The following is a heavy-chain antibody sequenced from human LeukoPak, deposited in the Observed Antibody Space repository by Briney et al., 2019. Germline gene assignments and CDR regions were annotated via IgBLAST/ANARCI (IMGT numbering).Heavy chain of an antibody. Sequence: SETLSLTCTVSGGSISSYYWSWIRQPPGKGLEWIGYIYYSGSTNYNPSLKSRVTISVDTSKNQFSLKLSSVTAADTAVYYCARDQTGSEGIIDYWGQGAPVTVSS. D-gene: IGHD3-10*01. CDR1: GGSISSYY. V-gene: IGHV4-59*01. CDR3: ARDQTGSEGIIDY. J-gene: IGHJ4*02. CDR2: IYYSGST.